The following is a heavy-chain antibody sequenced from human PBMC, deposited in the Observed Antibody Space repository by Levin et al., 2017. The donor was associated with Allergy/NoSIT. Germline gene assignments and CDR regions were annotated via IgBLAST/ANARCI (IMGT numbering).Heavy chain of an antibody. CDR1: GYTFTGYY. Sequence: GESLKISCKASGYTFTGYYMHWVRQAPGQGLECMGWINPNSGGTNYAQKFQGRVTMTRDTSISTAYMELSRLRSDDTAVYYCARSQVVAATSKYYYDSSGYYLGVISDAFDIWGQGTMVTVSS. CDR2: INPNSGGT. CDR3: ARSQVVAATSKYYYDSSGYYLGVISDAFDI. J-gene: IGHJ3*02. V-gene: IGHV1-2*02. D-gene: IGHD3-22*01.